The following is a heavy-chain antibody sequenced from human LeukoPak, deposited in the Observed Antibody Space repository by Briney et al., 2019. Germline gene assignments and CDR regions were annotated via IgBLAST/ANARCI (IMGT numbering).Heavy chain of an antibody. D-gene: IGHD2-15*01. J-gene: IGHJ6*02. CDR1: GYTLRDYY. V-gene: IGHV1-2*02. Sequence: ASVKVSCEASGYTLRDYYIYWVRQAPAQGLEWLGWLNPHSGGTNYAQKFQGRVTLTSDTSISTAYMELSLLTSDDTAIYYCARGLRIINGLDVWGQGTTVIVSS. CDR2: LNPHSGGT. CDR3: ARGLRIINGLDV.